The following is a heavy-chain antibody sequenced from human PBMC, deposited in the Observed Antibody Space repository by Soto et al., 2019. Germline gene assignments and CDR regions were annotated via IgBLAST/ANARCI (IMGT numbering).Heavy chain of an antibody. Sequence: PGGSLRLSCSASRFAFSSYEMNWFRQAPGKGLEWVSYISDSGRTIYYADSVKGRFTVSRDDAQNSVYLQMDSLRAEDTAVYYCARDLLHYDFWSGYSAYFYYGMDVWGPGTTVPVSS. CDR1: RFAFSSYE. CDR3: ARDLLHYDFWSGYSAYFYYGMDV. D-gene: IGHD3-3*01. CDR2: ISDSGRTI. J-gene: IGHJ6*02. V-gene: IGHV3-48*03.